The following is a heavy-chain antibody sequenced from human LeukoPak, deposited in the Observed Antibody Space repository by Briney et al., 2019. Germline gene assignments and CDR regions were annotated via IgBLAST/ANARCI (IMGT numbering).Heavy chain of an antibody. CDR3: ARDRGSLAVAYYYYMDV. CDR2: INPSGGST. CDR1: GYTFTSYY. Sequence: GASVKVSCEASGYTFTSYYMHWVRQAPGQGLEWMGIINPSGGSTSYAQKFQGRVTMTRDTSTSTVYMELSSLRSEDTAVYYCARDRGSLAVAYYYYMDVWGKGTTVTISS. J-gene: IGHJ6*03. D-gene: IGHD6-19*01. V-gene: IGHV1-46*01.